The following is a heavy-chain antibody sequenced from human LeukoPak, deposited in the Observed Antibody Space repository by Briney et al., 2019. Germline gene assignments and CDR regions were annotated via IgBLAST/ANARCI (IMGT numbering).Heavy chain of an antibody. CDR1: GFMLNNYW. D-gene: IGHD3-22*01. CDR2: INEDGSEK. V-gene: IGHV3-7*01. CDR3: TRMLLFESSSYRPSDY. J-gene: IGHJ4*02. Sequence: GGSLTLSCATSGFMLNNYWMSWVRQAPGKGREWVANINEDGSEKKYADSVQGRFTISRDSAENAVHLEMNSLRTEDTATYYCTRMLLFESSSYRPSDYWGQGTLVTVSS.